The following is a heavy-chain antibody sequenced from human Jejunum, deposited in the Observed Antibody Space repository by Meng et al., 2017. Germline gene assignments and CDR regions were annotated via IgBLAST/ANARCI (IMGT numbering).Heavy chain of an antibody. Sequence: GESLKIFCEGSGYPFPSYWIAWVRQSPGKGLEWVGIIYPRDSYLKYNPSFQGQVPISLDKSTTTAYLQWGGLKAADAAVYYCARRGGFGDLDFWGQGTTVTVSS. J-gene: IGHJ6*02. CDR2: IYPRDSYL. V-gene: IGHV5-51*01. D-gene: IGHD3-10*01. CDR1: GYPFPSYW. CDR3: ARRGGFGDLDF.